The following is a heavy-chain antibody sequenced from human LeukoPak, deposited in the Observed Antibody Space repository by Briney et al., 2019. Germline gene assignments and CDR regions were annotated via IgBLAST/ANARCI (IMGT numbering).Heavy chain of an antibody. J-gene: IGHJ4*02. V-gene: IGHV3-30*18. CDR2: ISYDGSNK. D-gene: IGHD3-10*01. Sequence: GGSLRLSCAASGFTFSSYGMHWVRQVPGKGLEWVAVISYDGSNKYYADSVKGRFTISRDNSKNTLYLQMNSLRAEDTAVYYCAKGLWSSFDYWGQGTLVTVSS. CDR1: GFTFSSYG. CDR3: AKGLWSSFDY.